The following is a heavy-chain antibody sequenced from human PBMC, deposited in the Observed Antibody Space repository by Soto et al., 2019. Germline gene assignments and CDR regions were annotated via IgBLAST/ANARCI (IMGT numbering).Heavy chain of an antibody. V-gene: IGHV3-23*01. CDR2: MIVSGGTT. J-gene: IGHJ4*02. CDR1: GFMFNNYS. Sequence: GGSLRLSCAASGFMFNNYSMIWVRQAPGKGLEWVSTMIVSGGTTYYADSLKGRFTISRDNSKKTVYLQMNRLRADDAAIYYCAKGLYYYDSSGYRLFDYWGQGTLVTVSS. D-gene: IGHD3-22*01. CDR3: AKGLYYYDSSGYRLFDY.